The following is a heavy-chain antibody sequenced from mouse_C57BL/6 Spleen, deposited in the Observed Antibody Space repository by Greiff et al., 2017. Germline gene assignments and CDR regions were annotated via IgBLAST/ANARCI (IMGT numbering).Heavy chain of an antibody. V-gene: IGHV5-9*01. CDR3: ARQRVVPPFDY. CDR1: GFTFSSYT. Sequence: EVQLQESGGGLVKPGGSLKLSCAASGFTFSSYTMSWVRQTPEKRLEWVATISGGGGNTYYPDSVKGRFTISRDNAKNTLYLQMSSLRSEDTALYYCARQRVVPPFDYWGQGTTLTVSS. J-gene: IGHJ2*01. CDR2: ISGGGGNT. D-gene: IGHD1-1*01.